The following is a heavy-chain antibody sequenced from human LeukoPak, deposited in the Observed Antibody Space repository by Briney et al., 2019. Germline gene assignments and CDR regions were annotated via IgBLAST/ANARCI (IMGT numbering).Heavy chain of an antibody. CDR1: GYTFTSYD. CDR3: ARDSSSWYYYYMDV. V-gene: IGHV1-8*03. CDR2: MNPNSGNT. D-gene: IGHD6-13*01. Sequence: ASVKVSCKASGYTFTSYDINWVRQATGQGLEWMGWMNPNSGNTGYAQKFQGRVTITRNTSIGTAYMELSSLRSEDTAVYYCARDSSSWYYYYMDVWGKGTTVTVSS. J-gene: IGHJ6*03.